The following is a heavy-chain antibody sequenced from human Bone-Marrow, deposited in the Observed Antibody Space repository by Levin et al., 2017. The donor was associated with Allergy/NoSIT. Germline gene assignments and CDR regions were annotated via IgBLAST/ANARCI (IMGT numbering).Heavy chain of an antibody. J-gene: IGHJ6*02. V-gene: IGHV3-66*01. D-gene: IGHD1-1*01. Sequence: GESLKISCAASGFDVSSRYMSWVRQAPGKGLEWVSVIYSGGNTYYAESVEGRFTISRDNSKNTLYLEMTSLRAEDTALYYCAGDGDDWNDGLYYYYGMDVWGQGTTVTVSS. CDR2: IYSGGNT. CDR3: AGDGDDWNDGLYYYYGMDV. CDR1: GFDVSSRY.